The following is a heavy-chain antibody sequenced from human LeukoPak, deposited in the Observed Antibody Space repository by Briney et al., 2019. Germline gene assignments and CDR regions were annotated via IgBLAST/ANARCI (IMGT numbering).Heavy chain of an antibody. CDR1: GGSFSGYY. V-gene: IGHV4-34*01. J-gene: IGHJ3*02. D-gene: IGHD6-19*01. CDR3: ARSSGWYQRAFDI. CDR2: INHSGST. Sequence: SETLSLTCAVYGGSFSGYYWSWIRQPPGKGLEWIGEINHSGSTNYNPSLKSRVTISVDTSKNQFSLKLSSVTAADTAVYYCARSSGWYQRAFDIWGQGTMVTVSS.